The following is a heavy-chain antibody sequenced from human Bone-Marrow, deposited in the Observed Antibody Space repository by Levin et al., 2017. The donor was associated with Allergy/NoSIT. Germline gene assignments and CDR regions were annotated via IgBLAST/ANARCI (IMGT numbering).Heavy chain of an antibody. CDR1: GFTVTNDA. CDR2: ISGSGDT. V-gene: IGHV3-23*01. Sequence: GESLKISCAASGFTVTNDAINWVRQAPVKGLEWVSAISGSGDTYYADSVKGRFTISTDSSKNTVYLQMNSLGAEDTAIYYCAKEGAYYALSTGYYPFDHWGQGTLVTVSS. J-gene: IGHJ4*02. CDR3: AKEGAYYALSTGYYPFDH. D-gene: IGHD3-9*01.